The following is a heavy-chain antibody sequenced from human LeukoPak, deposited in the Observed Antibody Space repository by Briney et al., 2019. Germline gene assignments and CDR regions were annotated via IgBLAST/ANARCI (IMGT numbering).Heavy chain of an antibody. Sequence: GRSLRLSCAASGFTFSSYAMHWVRQAPGKGLEGVAVISYDGSNKYYADSVKGRFTISRDNSKNTLYLQMNSLRAEDTAVYYCARTLQLWFTYYYYGMDVWGQGTTVTVSS. D-gene: IGHD5-18*01. CDR3: ARTLQLWFTYYYYGMDV. V-gene: IGHV3-30*04. CDR1: GFTFSSYA. J-gene: IGHJ6*02. CDR2: ISYDGSNK.